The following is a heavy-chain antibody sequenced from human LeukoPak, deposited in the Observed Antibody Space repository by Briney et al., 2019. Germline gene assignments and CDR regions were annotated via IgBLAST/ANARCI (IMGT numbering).Heavy chain of an antibody. CDR2: ISYDGSNK. CDR3: AKDPYYYDSSGYYFNAFDI. CDR1: GFTFSSYG. D-gene: IGHD3-22*01. V-gene: IGHV3-30*18. Sequence: GGSLRLSCAASGFTFSSYGMHWVRQAPGKGLEWVAVISYDGSNKYYADSVKGRFTISRDNSKNTLYLQMNSLRAEDTAVYYCAKDPYYYDSSGYYFNAFDIWGQGTMVTVSS. J-gene: IGHJ3*02.